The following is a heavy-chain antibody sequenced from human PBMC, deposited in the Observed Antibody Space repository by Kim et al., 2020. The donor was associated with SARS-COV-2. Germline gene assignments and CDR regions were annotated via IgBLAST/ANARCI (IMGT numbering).Heavy chain of an antibody. J-gene: IGHJ4*02. Sequence: GGSLRLSCAASGFTFSSYAMSWVRQAPGKGLEWVSVIYSGGSSTYYADSVKGRFTISRDNSKNTLYLQMNSLRAEDTAVYYCAKDAPPGDYWGQGTLVTVSS. V-gene: IGHV3-23*03. CDR2: IYSGGSST. CDR3: AKDAPPGDY. CDR1: GFTFSSYA.